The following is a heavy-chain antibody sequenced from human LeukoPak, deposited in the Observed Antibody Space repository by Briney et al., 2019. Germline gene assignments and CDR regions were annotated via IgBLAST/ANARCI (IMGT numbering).Heavy chain of an antibody. Sequence: SETLSLTCTVSGGSISSYYWSWIRQPPGRGLEWIGYIYHSGSIDYNSSLKSRVTISEDTSKKQFSLKVSSVTAADTAVYYCARGFRGASFDYWGQGTLVTVSS. J-gene: IGHJ4*02. D-gene: IGHD1-26*01. CDR1: GGSISSYY. CDR2: IYHSGSI. CDR3: ARGFRGASFDY. V-gene: IGHV4-59*01.